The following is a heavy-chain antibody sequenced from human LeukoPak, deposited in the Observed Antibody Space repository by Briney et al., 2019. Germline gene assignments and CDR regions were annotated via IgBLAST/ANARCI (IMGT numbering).Heavy chain of an antibody. J-gene: IGHJ2*01. CDR2: IYTSGST. D-gene: IGHD1-14*01. V-gene: IGHV4-4*07. CDR1: GGSISSYY. Sequence: TSETLSLTCTVSGGSISSYYWSWIRQPAGKGLEWIGRIYTSGSTNYNPSLKSRVTMSVDTSKNQFSLKLSSVTAADTAVYYCARDWAGPPFRSWYFDLWGRGTLVTVSS. CDR3: ARDWAGPPFRSWYFDL.